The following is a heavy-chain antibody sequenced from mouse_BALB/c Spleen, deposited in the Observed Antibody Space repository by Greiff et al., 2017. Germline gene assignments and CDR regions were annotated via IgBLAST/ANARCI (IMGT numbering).Heavy chain of an antibody. V-gene: IGHV5-6-5*01. CDR2: ISSGGST. Sequence: EVKVLESGAGLVKPGGSLKLSCAASGFTFSSYAMPWVRQTPDKGLEWVASISSGGSTYYPDSVRGRFTISRDNAKNILYLQMSSLRSEDTAMYYCARWHYDDYWVDYWGQGTSVTVSS. J-gene: IGHJ4*01. CDR3: ARWHYDDYWVDY. CDR1: GFTFSSYA. D-gene: IGHD2-13*01.